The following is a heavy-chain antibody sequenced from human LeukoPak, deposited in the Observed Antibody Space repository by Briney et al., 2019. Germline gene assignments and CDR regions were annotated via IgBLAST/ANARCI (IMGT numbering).Heavy chain of an antibody. CDR3: AKDRTGYTSGQGYFDY. V-gene: IGHV3-23*01. Sequence: GGSLRLSCAASGFTFSSYAMSWVRQAPGKGLECVSGIGSSAGTTYYADSVEGRFSISRDNSKNTLFLQMNSLRAEDTAVYFCAKDRTGYTSGQGYFDYWGQGVLVTVSS. CDR1: GFTFSSYA. J-gene: IGHJ4*02. CDR2: IGSSAGTT. D-gene: IGHD6-19*01.